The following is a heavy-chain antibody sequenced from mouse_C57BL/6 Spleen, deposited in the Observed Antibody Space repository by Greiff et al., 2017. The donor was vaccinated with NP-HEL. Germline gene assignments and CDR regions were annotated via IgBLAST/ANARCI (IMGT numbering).Heavy chain of an antibody. CDR3: ARTITTVVGYWYFDV. V-gene: IGHV3-6*01. CDR1: GYSITSGYY. J-gene: IGHJ1*03. D-gene: IGHD1-1*01. CDR2: ISYDGSN. Sequence: VQLKQSGPGLVKPSQSLSLTCSVTGYSITSGYYWNWIRQFPGNKLEWMGYISYDGSNNYNPSLKNRISITRDTSKNQFFLKLNSVTTEDTATYYCARTITTVVGYWYFDVWGTGTTVTVSS.